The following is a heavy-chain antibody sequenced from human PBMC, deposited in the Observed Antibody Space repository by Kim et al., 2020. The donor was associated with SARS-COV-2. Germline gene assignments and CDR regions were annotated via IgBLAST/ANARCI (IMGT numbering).Heavy chain of an antibody. J-gene: IGHJ6*02. D-gene: IGHD3-10*01. V-gene: IGHV3-74*01. CDR3: ATLPRGYYGSGKSMDV. CDR1: GFTFSSYW. Sequence: GGSLRLSCAASGFTFSSYWMHWVRQAPGKGLVWVSRINSDGSSTGYADFVKGRVTISRDNAKNTLYLQMNSLRAEDTAVYYCATLPRGYYGSGKSMDVWGQGTTVTVSS. CDR2: INSDGSST.